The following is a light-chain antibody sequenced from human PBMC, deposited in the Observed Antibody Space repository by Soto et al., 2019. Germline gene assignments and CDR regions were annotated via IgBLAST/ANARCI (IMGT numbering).Light chain of an antibody. CDR3: QQYNDWPWT. J-gene: IGKJ1*01. CDR2: GAS. V-gene: IGKV3-15*01. Sequence: EIVMTQSPATLSVSPGERATLSCRASQRVSSNLAWYQQKPGQAPRLLIYGASTRATGLPARFSGSESATEFTLTISSLQSEDFAVYYCQQYNDWPWTFGQGTKVEIK. CDR1: QRVSSN.